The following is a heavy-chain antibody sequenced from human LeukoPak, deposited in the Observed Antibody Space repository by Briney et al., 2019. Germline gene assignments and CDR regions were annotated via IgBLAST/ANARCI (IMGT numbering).Heavy chain of an antibody. CDR1: GGSFSGYY. V-gene: IGHV4-34*01. CDR2: INHSGST. CDR3: ARKSRDGYNKQAYYFDY. Sequence: PSETLSLTCAASGGSFSGYYWSWIRQPPGKGLEWIGEINHSGSTNYNPSLKSRVTISVDTSKNQFSLKLSSVTAADTAVYYCARKSRDGYNKQAYYFDYWGQGTLVTVSS. D-gene: IGHD5-24*01. J-gene: IGHJ4*02.